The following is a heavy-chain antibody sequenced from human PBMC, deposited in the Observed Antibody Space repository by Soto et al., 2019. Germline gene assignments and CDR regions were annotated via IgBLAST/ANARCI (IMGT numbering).Heavy chain of an antibody. Sequence: LRLSCAASGFTFRNYPMGWVRQSPGKGLEWVSGIKGNADGTYYTDSVKGRFTISRDNSKNTLFLQMNNLRDADTAVYYCTRPFDCSGGSCYSGWYYYYGMDVWGQGTTVTVSS. J-gene: IGHJ6*02. CDR1: GFTFRNYP. CDR2: IKGNADGT. D-gene: IGHD2-15*01. CDR3: TRPFDCSGGSCYSGWYYYYGMDV. V-gene: IGHV3-23*01.